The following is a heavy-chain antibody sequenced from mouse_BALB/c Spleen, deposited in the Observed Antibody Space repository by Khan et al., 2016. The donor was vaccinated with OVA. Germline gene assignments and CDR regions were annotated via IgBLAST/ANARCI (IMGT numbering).Heavy chain of an antibody. CDR2: ISYSGNT. CDR3: AYELREFAY. D-gene: IGHD2-10*02. V-gene: IGHV3-8*02. J-gene: IGHJ3*01. Sequence: EVQLQESGPSLVKPSQTLSLTCSVTGDSITSGDWNWIRKFPGNKLEYMGYISYSGNTYYNPSLKSRLSITRDTSKNQNYLQLNSVTTKDTATYYCAYELREFAYWGQGTLITVSA. CDR1: GDSITSGD.